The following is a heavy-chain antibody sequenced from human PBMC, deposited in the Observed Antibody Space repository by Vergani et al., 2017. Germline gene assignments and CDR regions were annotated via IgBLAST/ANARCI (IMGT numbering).Heavy chain of an antibody. CDR1: GGTFSSYA. CDR2: IIPIFGIA. CDR3: ARGRLADDSTVTTYRYDYYYGMDV. D-gene: IGHD4-17*01. V-gene: IGHV1-69*17. J-gene: IGHJ6*02. Sequence: QVQLVQSGAEVKKPGSSVKVSCKASGGTFSSYAISWVRQAPGQGLEWMGGIIPIFGIANYAQKFQGRVTITADKSTSTAYLELSSLRSEDTAVYYCARGRLADDSTVTTYRYDYYYGMDVWGQGTTVTVSS.